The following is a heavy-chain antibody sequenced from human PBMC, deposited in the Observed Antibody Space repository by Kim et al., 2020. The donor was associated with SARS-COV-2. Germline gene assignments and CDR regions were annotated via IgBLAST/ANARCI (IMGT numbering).Heavy chain of an antibody. CDR1: GFTLSSYW. CDR3: ARGRRTFDF. Sequence: GGSLRLSCAASGFTLSSYWMSWVRQAPGKGLEWVANIKVDGSDKYYVDSVKGRFTISRDNAKNSLYLQMNSLRVEDTAVYYCARGRRTFDFWGQGTLVTVSS. CDR2: IKVDGSDK. V-gene: IGHV3-7*04. J-gene: IGHJ4*02.